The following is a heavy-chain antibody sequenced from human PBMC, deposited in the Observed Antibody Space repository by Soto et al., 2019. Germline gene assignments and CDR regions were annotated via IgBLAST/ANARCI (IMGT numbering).Heavy chain of an antibody. CDR1: GGSFSCYY. CDR3: ARARSSGWFVDY. V-gene: IGHV4-34*01. CDR2: INHSGST. Sequence: SETLSLTCAVYGGSFSCYYWSWIRQPPGKGLEWIGEINHSGSTNYNPSLKSRVTISVDTSKNQFSLKLSSVTAADTAVYYCARARSSGWFVDYWGQGTLVTVSS. J-gene: IGHJ4*02. D-gene: IGHD6-19*01.